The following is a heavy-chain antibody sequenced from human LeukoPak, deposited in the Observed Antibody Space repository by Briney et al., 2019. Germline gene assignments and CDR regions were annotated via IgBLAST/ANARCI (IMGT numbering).Heavy chain of an antibody. CDR2: IRSKANSYAT. V-gene: IGHV3-73*01. Sequence: GGSLRLSCAASGFTFSGSATHWVRQASGKGLEWVGRIRSKANSYATAYAASVKGRFTISRDDSKNTAYLQMNSLKTEDTAVYYCTRLVVLLPGDSSGHRIHAFDIWGQGTMVTVSS. CDR1: GFTFSGSA. D-gene: IGHD3-22*01. J-gene: IGHJ3*02. CDR3: TRLVVLLPGDSSGHRIHAFDI.